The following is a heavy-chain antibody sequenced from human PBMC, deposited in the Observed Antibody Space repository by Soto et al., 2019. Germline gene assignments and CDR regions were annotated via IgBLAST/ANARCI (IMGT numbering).Heavy chain of an antibody. Sequence: QVQLVQSGAEVKKPGASVTVSCTASGYMFTSYDIGWVRQATGQGLEWMGWMNPNSGNTGYAQNFQARVTMTSHTSRGTANMEVSSLRYDDTAVYYCERIPSYDTSGPLDSYCGMDVWGQGTTVTVSS. D-gene: IGHD3-22*01. CDR1: GYMFTSYD. V-gene: IGHV1-8*01. CDR2: MNPNSGNT. J-gene: IGHJ6*02. CDR3: ERIPSYDTSGPLDSYCGMDV.